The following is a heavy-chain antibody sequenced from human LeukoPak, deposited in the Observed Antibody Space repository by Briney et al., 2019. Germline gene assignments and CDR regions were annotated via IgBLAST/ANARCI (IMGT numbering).Heavy chain of an antibody. V-gene: IGHV4-34*01. Sequence: SETLSLTCAVYGGSFSGYYWSWIRQPPGKGLEWIGEINHSGSTNYNPSLKSRVTISVDTSKNQFSLKLSSVTAADTAVYYCARRPDYYYYGMDVWGQGTTVTVSS. CDR1: GGSFSGYY. J-gene: IGHJ6*02. CDR3: ARRPDYYYYGMDV. CDR2: INHSGST.